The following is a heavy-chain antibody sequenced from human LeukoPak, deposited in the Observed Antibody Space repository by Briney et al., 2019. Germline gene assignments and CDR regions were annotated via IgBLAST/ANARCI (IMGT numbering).Heavy chain of an antibody. CDR1: GGSISSSSYY. CDR2: IYYSGST. D-gene: IGHD3-22*01. V-gene: IGHV4-39*01. J-gene: IGHJ4*02. Sequence: SETLSLTCTVSGGSISSSSYYWGWIRQPPGKGLEWIGSIYYSGSTYYNPSLKSRVTISVYTSKNQFSLKLSSVTAAGTAVYYCAGSTTYYYDSSGYDYWGQGTLVTVSS. CDR3: AGSTTYYYDSSGYDY.